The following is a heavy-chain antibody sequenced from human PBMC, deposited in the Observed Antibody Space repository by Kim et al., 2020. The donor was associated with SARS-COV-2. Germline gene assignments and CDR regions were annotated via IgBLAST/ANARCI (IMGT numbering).Heavy chain of an antibody. Sequence: GGSLRLSCAASGFTFSSYSMNWVRQAPGKGLEWVSSISSSSSYIYYADSVKGRFTISRDNAKNSLYLQMNSLRAEDTAVYYCASLSVLYWMNYYYGMDVWGQGTTVTVSS. D-gene: IGHD2-8*02. CDR2: ISSSSSYI. V-gene: IGHV3-21*01. CDR1: GFTFSSYS. J-gene: IGHJ6*02. CDR3: ASLSVLYWMNYYYGMDV.